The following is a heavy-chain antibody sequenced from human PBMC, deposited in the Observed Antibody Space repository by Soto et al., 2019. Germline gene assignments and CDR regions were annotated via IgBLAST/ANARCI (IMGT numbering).Heavy chain of an antibody. CDR3: ARNFYSGTYYFDF. Sequence: EVHLVESGGNLVQPGGSLRLSCAASGFTFSDHYMDWVRQAPGKGLEWVGRSRNKANGYTTEYAASVKGRFTISRDDSENSLYLQMSSLKTEDTAVYYCARNFYSGTYYFDFWGQGTLVTVSS. CDR2: SRNKANGYTT. V-gene: IGHV3-72*01. D-gene: IGHD1-26*01. J-gene: IGHJ4*02. CDR1: GFTFSDHY.